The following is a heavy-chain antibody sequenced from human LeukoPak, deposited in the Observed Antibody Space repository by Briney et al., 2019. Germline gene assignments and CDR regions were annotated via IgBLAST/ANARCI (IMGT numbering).Heavy chain of an antibody. J-gene: IGHJ3*02. CDR1: GYTFTSYY. CDR3: ARPWGQIVVVPAAASGEAFDI. Sequence: ASVKVSCKASGYTFTSYYMHWVGQAPGQGLEWMGIINPSGGSTSYAQKFQGRVTMTRDTSTSTVYMELSSLRSEDTAVYYCARPWGQIVVVPAAASGEAFDIWGQGTMVTVSS. CDR2: INPSGGST. V-gene: IGHV1-46*01. D-gene: IGHD2-2*01.